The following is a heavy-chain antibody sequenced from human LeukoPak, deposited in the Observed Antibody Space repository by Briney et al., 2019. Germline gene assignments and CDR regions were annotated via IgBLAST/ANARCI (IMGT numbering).Heavy chain of an antibody. D-gene: IGHD6-13*01. Sequence: GGSLRLSCAASGFTFSSYAMSWVRQAPAKGLEWVSALSGRGSNTYYADSVKGRFTISRDNSKNTLYLQMNSLRAEDTAVYYCAKDSRGGPDYLAAAGYYYGMDVWGQGTTVTVSS. CDR2: LSGRGSNT. J-gene: IGHJ6*02. CDR1: GFTFSSYA. V-gene: IGHV3-23*01. CDR3: AKDSRGGPDYLAAAGYYYGMDV.